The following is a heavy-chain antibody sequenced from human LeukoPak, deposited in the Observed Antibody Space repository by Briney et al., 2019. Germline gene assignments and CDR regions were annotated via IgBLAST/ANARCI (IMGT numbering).Heavy chain of an antibody. V-gene: IGHV3-21*01. J-gene: IGHJ5*02. CDR2: ISSSSSYI. CDR3: ARSVTEYSYGYGYNWFDP. CDR1: GFTFSSYS. D-gene: IGHD5-18*01. Sequence: PGRSLRLSCAASGFTFSSYSMNWVRQAPGKGLEWVSSISSSSSYIYYADSVKGRFTISRDNAKNSLYLQMNSLRAEDTAVYYCARSVTEYSYGYGYNWFDPWGQGTLVTVSS.